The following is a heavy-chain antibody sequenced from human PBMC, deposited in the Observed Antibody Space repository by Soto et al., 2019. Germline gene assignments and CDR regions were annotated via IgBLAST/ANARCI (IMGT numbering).Heavy chain of an antibody. CDR1: GGPVINGDSY. CDR3: ARDAPGAAPV. CDR2: INYRGTT. Sequence: SETLSLTCTVSGGPVINGDSYLNWIRQHPEKGLEWMGYINYRGTTNYNAALKSRILISVDTSKNQFSLRLTSVTAADTAVYYCARDAPGAAPVWGQGTLVPVSS. V-gene: IGHV4-31*03. J-gene: IGHJ4*02. D-gene: IGHD6-13*01.